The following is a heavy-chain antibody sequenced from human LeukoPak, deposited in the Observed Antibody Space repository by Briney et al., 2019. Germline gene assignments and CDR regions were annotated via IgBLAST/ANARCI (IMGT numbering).Heavy chain of an antibody. CDR2: IYTSGST. Sequence: SETLSLTCTVSGGSISSYYWSWIRQPAGKGLEWIGRIYTSGSTNYNPSLKSRVAISVDTSKNQFSLNLSSVTAADTAVYYCARVITVRGVIFDYWGQGTLVTVSS. D-gene: IGHD3-16*01. V-gene: IGHV4-4*07. J-gene: IGHJ4*02. CDR3: ARVITVRGVIFDY. CDR1: GGSISSYY.